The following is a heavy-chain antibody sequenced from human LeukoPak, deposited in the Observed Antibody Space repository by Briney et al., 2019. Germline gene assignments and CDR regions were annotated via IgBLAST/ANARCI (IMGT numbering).Heavy chain of an antibody. CDR2: ISSSSSYI. V-gene: IGHV3-21*01. Sequence: GGSLRLFCAVSGFTVSSNYRSWVRQAPGKGLEWVSYISSSSSYIYYADSVKGRFTISRDNAKNSLYLQMNSLRAEDTAVYHCAKVDAFDLWGQATMVTVSS. J-gene: IGHJ3*01. CDR1: GFTVSSNY. CDR3: AKVDAFDL.